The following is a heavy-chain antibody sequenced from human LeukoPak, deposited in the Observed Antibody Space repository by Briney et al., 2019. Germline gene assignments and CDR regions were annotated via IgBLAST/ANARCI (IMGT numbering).Heavy chain of an antibody. D-gene: IGHD6-13*01. Sequence: SETLSLTCALCGGSFSGYYWSWLRQPPGKGLEWIGEINHSGSTNYNPSLKSRVTISVDTSKNQFSLKLSSVTAADTAVYYCARGRRSSWYRDWFDPWGQGTLVTVSS. CDR1: GGSFSGYY. V-gene: IGHV4-34*01. J-gene: IGHJ5*02. CDR2: INHSGST. CDR3: ARGRRSSWYRDWFDP.